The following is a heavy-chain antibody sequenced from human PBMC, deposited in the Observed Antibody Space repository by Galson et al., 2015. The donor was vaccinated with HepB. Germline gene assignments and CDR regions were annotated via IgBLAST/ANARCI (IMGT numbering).Heavy chain of an antibody. Sequence: SVKVSCKASGGTFSSYAISWVRQAPGQGLEWMGGIIPIFGTANYAQKFQGRVTITADESTSTAYMELSSLRSEDTAVYYCARGDWQSRPSGGGYYYGMDVWGQGTTVTVSS. CDR1: GGTFSSYA. J-gene: IGHJ6*02. CDR2: IIPIFGTA. V-gene: IGHV1-69*13. D-gene: IGHD3/OR15-3a*01. CDR3: ARGDWQSRPSGGGYYYGMDV.